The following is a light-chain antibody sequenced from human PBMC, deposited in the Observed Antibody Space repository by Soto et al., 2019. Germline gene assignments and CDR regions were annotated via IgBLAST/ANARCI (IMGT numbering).Light chain of an antibody. V-gene: IGLV2-14*01. CDR2: DFS. CDR1: SSEIGGNKY. J-gene: IGLJ1*01. Sequence: QSVLTQPASGSGSPGQSITISCTGKSSEIGGNKYVSWYQQHPGEAHKLMIYDFSNRLSGVFNLFSGSKSVNTASLTFFGLQAEDEADYYCSLYTSSITRVFGTGTKVIFL. CDR3: SLYTSSITRV.